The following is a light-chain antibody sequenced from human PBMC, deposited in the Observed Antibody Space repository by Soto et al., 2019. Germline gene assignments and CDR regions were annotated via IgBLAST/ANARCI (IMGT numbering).Light chain of an antibody. Sequence: QSVLTQPRSVSGSPGQSVTISCTGTSSDVGNYNYVSWYQQHPGKAPKVMIYDVSKRPSGVPDRFSGSKSGNTASLTISGLQVEDEADYYCCSYAGRYALWVFGGGTKLTVL. CDR2: DVS. CDR1: SSDVGNYNY. CDR3: CSYAGRYALWV. V-gene: IGLV2-11*01. J-gene: IGLJ3*02.